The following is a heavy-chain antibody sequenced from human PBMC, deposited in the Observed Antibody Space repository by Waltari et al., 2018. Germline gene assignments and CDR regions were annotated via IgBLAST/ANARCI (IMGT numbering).Heavy chain of an antibody. CDR2: IYYSGST. Sequence: QVQLQESGPGLVKPSETLSLTCTVSGGSISSYYWSWIRKPPGKGLGWIGYIYYSGSTNYNPSLKSRVTISVDTSKNQFSLKLSSVTAADTAVYYCASSPFGSYDILTGYYATYYFDYWGQGTLVTVSS. CDR1: GGSISSYY. D-gene: IGHD3-9*01. CDR3: ASSPFGSYDILTGYYATYYFDY. J-gene: IGHJ4*02. V-gene: IGHV4-59*01.